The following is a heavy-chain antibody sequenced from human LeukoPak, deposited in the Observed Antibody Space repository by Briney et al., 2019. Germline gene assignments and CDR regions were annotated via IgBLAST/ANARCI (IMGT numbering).Heavy chain of an antibody. V-gene: IGHV3-23*01. D-gene: IGHD6-19*01. CDR1: GFTFSSYS. CDR2: ITGSSRST. Sequence: GGSLRLSCAASGFTFSSYSMNWVRQAPGKGPEWVSTITGSSRSTYYADSVRGRFTISRDNSKNTLYLQMNSLTAEDTAVYYCAKDTPLTAYSPGWSGNSFDSWGQGTLVTVSS. CDR3: AKDTPLTAYSPGWSGNSFDS. J-gene: IGHJ4*02.